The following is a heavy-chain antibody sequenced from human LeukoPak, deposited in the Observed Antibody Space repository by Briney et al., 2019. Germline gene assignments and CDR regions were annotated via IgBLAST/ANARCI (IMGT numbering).Heavy chain of an antibody. V-gene: IGHV4-39*02. CDR3: ARDGLTANEYSPLDI. J-gene: IGHJ4*02. D-gene: IGHD2-21*02. CDR1: GGSVSSGSYY. Sequence: PSETLSLTCTVSGGSVSSGSYYWSWIRQPAGKGLEWIGSIYYTGTTSYNPSLMSRVTILVDTSKNQFSLNLNSVTAADTAVYYCARDGLTANEYSPLDIWGQGTLVTVSS. CDR2: IYYTGTT.